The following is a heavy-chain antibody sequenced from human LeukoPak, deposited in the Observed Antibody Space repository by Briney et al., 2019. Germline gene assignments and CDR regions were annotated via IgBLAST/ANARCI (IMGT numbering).Heavy chain of an antibody. D-gene: IGHD3-10*01. CDR2: ISDGGSKK. J-gene: IGHJ4*02. CDR1: GFTFSNYA. Sequence: PGRSLRLSCAASGFTFSNYAMHWVRQAPGKGLEWVAVISDGGSKKYYADSVKGRFTISRDNSKNSLYLQMNSLRAEDTALYYCAKDMAAYYYASGNIDYWGQGTLVTVSS. CDR3: AKDMAAYYYASGNIDY. V-gene: IGHV3-30*04.